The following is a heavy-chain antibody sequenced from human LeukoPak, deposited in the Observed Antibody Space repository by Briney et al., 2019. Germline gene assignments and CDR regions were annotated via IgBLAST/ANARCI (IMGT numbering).Heavy chain of an antibody. Sequence: GGSLRLSCAASGFTFSSYSMNWVRQAPGKGLEWVSYISSSSSTIYYADSVKGRFTVSRDNSKNTLYLQMNSLRAEDTAVYYCAVAVALREDWGQGTLVTVSS. D-gene: IGHD6-19*01. CDR2: ISSSSSTI. J-gene: IGHJ4*02. V-gene: IGHV3-48*01. CDR1: GFTFSSYS. CDR3: AVAVALRED.